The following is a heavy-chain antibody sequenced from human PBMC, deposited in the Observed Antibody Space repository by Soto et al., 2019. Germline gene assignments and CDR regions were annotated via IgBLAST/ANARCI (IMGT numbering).Heavy chain of an antibody. J-gene: IGHJ4*02. CDR1: AGSISSGDYY. V-gene: IGHV4-31*03. CDR3: AKPGGQSYYYAIDY. CDR2: IYYSGST. D-gene: IGHD3-10*01. Sequence: SETLSLTCTVSAGSISSGDYYWSWVRQHPGKGLEWIGYIYYSGSTYFNPSLKNRVTISIDTSKNQFSLKLSSVTAADTAVYYCAKPGGQSYYYAIDYWGQGTLVTVSS.